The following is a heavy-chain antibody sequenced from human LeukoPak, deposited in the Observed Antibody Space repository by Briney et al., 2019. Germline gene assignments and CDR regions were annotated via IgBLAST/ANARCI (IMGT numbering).Heavy chain of an antibody. Sequence: PSETLSLTCTVSGGSISSYYWSWIRQPPGKGLEWIGYIYYSGSTNYDPSLKSRVTISVDTSKNQFSLKLSSVTAADTAVYYCARGGSWYSGGSSWGQGTLVTVSS. CDR2: IYYSGST. CDR3: ARGGSWYSGGSS. D-gene: IGHD6-13*01. J-gene: IGHJ5*02. V-gene: IGHV4-59*01. CDR1: GGSISSYY.